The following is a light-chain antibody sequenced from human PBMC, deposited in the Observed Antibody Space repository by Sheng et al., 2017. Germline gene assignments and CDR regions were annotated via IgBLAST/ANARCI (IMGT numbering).Light chain of an antibody. CDR3: QQSYSVPRT. J-gene: IGKJ1*01. CDR1: QTLGKY. CDR2: GAS. V-gene: IGKV1-39*01. Sequence: DIQMTQSPSSLSASVGDRVTITCRASQTLGKYVNWYQEKPGEAPSLLIYGASSLATGVPSRFSGSGSGSDFTLTIYSLQPEDFATYYCQQSYSVPRTFGQGPTVE.